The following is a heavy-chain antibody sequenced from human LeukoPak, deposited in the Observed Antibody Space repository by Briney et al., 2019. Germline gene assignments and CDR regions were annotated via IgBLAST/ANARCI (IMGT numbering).Heavy chain of an antibody. CDR1: DGSISSYY. CDR3: AKEFSRIAAPPEES. CDR2: IYTSGST. J-gene: IGHJ4*02. Sequence: PSETLSLTCTVSDGSISSYYWSWIRQPAGKGLEWIGRIYTSGSTNYNPSLKSRVTMSVDTSKNQFSLKLSSVTAADTAVYYCAKEFSRIAAPPEESWGQGTLVTVSS. D-gene: IGHD6-6*01. V-gene: IGHV4-4*07.